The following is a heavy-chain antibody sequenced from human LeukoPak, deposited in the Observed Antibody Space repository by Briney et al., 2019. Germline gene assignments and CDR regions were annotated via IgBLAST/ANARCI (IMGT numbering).Heavy chain of an antibody. CDR3: ARDRLGPRFLEWLLF. J-gene: IGHJ4*02. V-gene: IGHV3-21*01. CDR1: GFTFSSYA. Sequence: GGSLRLSCAASGFTFSSYAMHWVRQAPGKGLEWVSSISSSSSYIYYADSVKGRFTISRDNAKNSLYLQMNSLRAEDTAVYYCARDRLGPRFLEWLLFWGQGTLVTVSS. CDR2: ISSSSSYI. D-gene: IGHD3-3*01.